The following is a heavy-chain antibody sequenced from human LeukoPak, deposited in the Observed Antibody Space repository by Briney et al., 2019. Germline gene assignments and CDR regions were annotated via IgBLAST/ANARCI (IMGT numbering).Heavy chain of an antibody. V-gene: IGHV4-39*07. D-gene: IGHD5-12*01. CDR2: MYYSGST. CDR1: GGSISSSRYY. Sequence: LETLSLTCTVSGGSISSSRYYWGWIRQPPGKGLEWIGSMYYSGSTYYNPSLKSRVTISVDTSKNQFSLKLSSVTAADTAVYYCARDFVYSGYEVDYWGQGTLVTVSS. J-gene: IGHJ4*02. CDR3: ARDFVYSGYEVDY.